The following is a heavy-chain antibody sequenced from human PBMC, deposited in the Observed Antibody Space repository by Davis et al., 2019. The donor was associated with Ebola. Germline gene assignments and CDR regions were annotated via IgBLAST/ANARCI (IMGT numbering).Heavy chain of an antibody. J-gene: IGHJ6*03. Sequence: GESLNISCQASGYRFSNYWTGWVRQMPGKGLEWMGIIYAGDSDTRYSPSFQGQVTIAADKSINTAYLQWSSLKASDTAVYYCARCRSLGSYYYMDVWGNGTSVTVSS. CDR2: IYAGDSDT. V-gene: IGHV5-51*06. D-gene: IGHD3-10*01. CDR1: GYRFSNYW. CDR3: ARCRSLGSYYYMDV.